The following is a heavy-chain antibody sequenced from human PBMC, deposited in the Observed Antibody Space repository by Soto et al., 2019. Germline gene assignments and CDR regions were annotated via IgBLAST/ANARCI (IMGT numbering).Heavy chain of an antibody. CDR3: ARVEMATNDPAGDY. V-gene: IGHV1-18*04. Sequence: ASVKVSCKASGYTFTSYGISWVRQAPGQGLEWMGWISAYNGNTNYVQKLQGRVTMTTDTSTSTAYMELRSLRSDDTAVYYCARVEMATNDPAGDYWGQGTLVTVSS. CDR1: GYTFTSYG. CDR2: ISAYNGNT. D-gene: IGHD5-12*01. J-gene: IGHJ4*02.